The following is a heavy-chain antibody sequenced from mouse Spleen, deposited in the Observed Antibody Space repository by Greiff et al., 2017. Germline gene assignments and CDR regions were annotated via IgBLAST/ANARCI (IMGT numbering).Heavy chain of an antibody. J-gene: IGHJ4*01. CDR2: INPGSGGT. D-gene: IGHD2-4*01. CDR3: ERNYEKSYVMDY. V-gene: IGHV1-54*01. CDR1: GYAFTNYL. Sequence: QVQLQQSGAELVRPGTSVKVSCKASGYAFTNYLIEWVKQRPGQGLEWIGVINPGSGGTNYNEKFKGKATLTADKSSSTAYMQLSSLTSEDSAVYFWERNYEKSYVMDYGGQEPSATVSS.